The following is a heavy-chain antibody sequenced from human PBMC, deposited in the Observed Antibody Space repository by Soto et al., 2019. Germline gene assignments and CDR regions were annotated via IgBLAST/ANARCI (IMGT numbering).Heavy chain of an antibody. J-gene: IGHJ6*02. CDR3: VRAAGHSGTDYVYYYGMDV. V-gene: IGHV3-33*01. Sequence: QVQLVESGGGVVQPGRSLRLSCAASGFTFSSYGMHWVRQAPGKGLEWVALVWYDGGNKYYADSVKGRFTISRDNSKNTRYLQMNSLRDEDTAVYYCVRAAGHSGTDYVYYYGMDVWGQGTTVTVSS. CDR2: VWYDGGNK. D-gene: IGHD5-12*01. CDR1: GFTFSSYG.